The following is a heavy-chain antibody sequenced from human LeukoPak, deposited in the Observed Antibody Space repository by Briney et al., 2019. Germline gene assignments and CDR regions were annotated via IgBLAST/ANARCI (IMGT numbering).Heavy chain of an antibody. CDR3: VRGSNYYFDY. V-gene: IGHV3-74*01. CDR2: IDIDGSST. CDR1: GFTFSSYW. J-gene: IGHJ4*02. D-gene: IGHD1-26*01. Sequence: GGSLRLSCATSGFTFSSYWMTWVRQAPGKGLVWVSRIDIDGSSTTYADSVKGRFTISRDNAKNTLFLQMNSLRAEDTAVYYCVRGSNYYFDYWGQGTLVTVSS.